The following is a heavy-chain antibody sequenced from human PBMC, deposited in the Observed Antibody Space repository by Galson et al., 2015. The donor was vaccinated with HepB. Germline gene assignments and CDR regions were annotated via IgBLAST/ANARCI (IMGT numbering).Heavy chain of an antibody. J-gene: IGHJ6*02. V-gene: IGHV3-30-3*01. Sequence: SLRLSCAASGFTFSSYAMHWVRQAPGKGLEWVAVISYDGSNKYYADSVKGRFTISRDNSKNTLYLQMNSLRAEDTAVYYCVSGHYYDRSDYYYGEDYYYGMDVWGQGTTVTVSS. D-gene: IGHD3-22*01. CDR3: VSGHYYDRSDYYYGEDYYYGMDV. CDR2: ISYDGSNK. CDR1: GFTFSSYA.